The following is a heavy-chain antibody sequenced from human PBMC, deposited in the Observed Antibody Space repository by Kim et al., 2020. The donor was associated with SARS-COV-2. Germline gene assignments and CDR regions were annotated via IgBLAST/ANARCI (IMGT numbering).Heavy chain of an antibody. V-gene: IGHV1-69*04. CDR2: IIPMHGIV. CDR3: AREGDYFAFDQ. J-gene: IGHJ4*02. CDR1: GGTFSSYA. D-gene: IGHD2-21*01. Sequence: SVKVSCKASGGTFSSYAISWMRQAPGQGLEWMGRIIPMHGIVNYAQNFQGRVTITADKSTSTAYMELSSLRSEDTAVYYCAREGDYFAFDQWGQGTLIT.